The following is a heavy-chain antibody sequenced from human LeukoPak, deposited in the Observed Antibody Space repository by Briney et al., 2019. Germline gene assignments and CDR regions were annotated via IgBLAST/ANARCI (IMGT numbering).Heavy chain of an antibody. J-gene: IGHJ4*02. CDR2: IYYTGST. V-gene: IGHV4-59*03. D-gene: IGHD1-26*01. Sequence: SETLSLTCTVSGGSISTYYWSWIRQPPGKGLEGIGYIYYTGSTNYNPSLKSRVTLSLDTSKNQFSLRLSSVTAADTAVYYCAKVKADSGRFFFDFWGQGTLVTVSS. CDR3: AKVKADSGRFFFDF. CDR1: GGSISTYY.